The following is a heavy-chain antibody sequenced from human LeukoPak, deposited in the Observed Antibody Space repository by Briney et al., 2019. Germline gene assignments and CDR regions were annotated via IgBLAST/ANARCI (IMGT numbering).Heavy chain of an antibody. CDR1: GFTFSSYA. CDR2: ISYDGGNK. D-gene: IGHD2-8*01. V-gene: IGHV3-30-3*01. J-gene: IGHJ6*03. CDR3: ASGYALYSSDYYMDV. Sequence: GGSLRLSCAASGFTFSSYAMHWVRQAPGKGLEWVAVISYDGGNKYYADSVKGRFTISRDNSKNTLYLQMNSLRAEDTAVYYCASGYALYSSDYYMDVWGKGTTVTVSS.